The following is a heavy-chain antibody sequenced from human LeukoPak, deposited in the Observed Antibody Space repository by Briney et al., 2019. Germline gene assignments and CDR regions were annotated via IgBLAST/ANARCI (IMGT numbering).Heavy chain of an antibody. D-gene: IGHD3-9*01. CDR3: ARAASINDILTGPRAFDI. CDR2: IRSTANGYAA. J-gene: IGHJ3*02. Sequence: PGGSLRLSCAASGFTFSGSALHWVRQASGKGLEWVGRIRSTANGYAAAYAASVKGRFTISRDDSKNTAYLQMDSLKTEDTAVYYCARAASINDILTGPRAFDIWGQGTMVTVSS. V-gene: IGHV3-73*01. CDR1: GFTFSGSA.